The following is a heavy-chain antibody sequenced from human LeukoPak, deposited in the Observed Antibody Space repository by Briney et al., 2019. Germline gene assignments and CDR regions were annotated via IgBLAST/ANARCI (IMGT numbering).Heavy chain of an antibody. CDR2: ISYDGSNK. V-gene: IGHV3-30*04. CDR1: GFTFSSYA. Sequence: PGGSLRLPCAASGFTFSSYAMHWVRQAPGKGLEWVAVISYDGSNKYYADSVKGRFTISRDNSKNTLYLQMNSLRAEDTAVYYCASPGLGTAMVTWGQGTLVTVSS. CDR3: ASPGLGTAMVT. J-gene: IGHJ5*02. D-gene: IGHD5-18*01.